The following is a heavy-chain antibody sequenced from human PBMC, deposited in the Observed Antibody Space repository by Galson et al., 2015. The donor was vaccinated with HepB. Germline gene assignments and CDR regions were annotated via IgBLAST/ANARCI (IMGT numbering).Heavy chain of an antibody. D-gene: IGHD5-18*01. J-gene: IGHJ4*02. CDR3: AREDRYTYIVSFDY. CDR2: IWKDGSNK. V-gene: IGHV3-33*01. CDR1: GFTFSNYG. Sequence: SLRLSCAASGFTFSNYGMHWVRQAPGKGLEWVALIWKDGSNKYYADSVKGRFSISRDNSKNALYLQMNSLRAEDTAMYFCAREDRYTYIVSFDYWSQGARVTVSS.